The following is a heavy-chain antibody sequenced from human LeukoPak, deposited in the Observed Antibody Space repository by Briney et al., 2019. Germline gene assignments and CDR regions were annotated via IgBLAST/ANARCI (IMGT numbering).Heavy chain of an antibody. J-gene: IGHJ4*02. CDR1: GFFFGDFG. V-gene: IGHV3-21*06. CDR2: ISPGSDFT. CDR3: ARGDSAPYFLPSRLPY. D-gene: IGHD3-22*01. Sequence: PGGSLRLSCAASGFFFGDFGMNWVRRSPGKGLEWVSSISPGSDFTYYADSMKGRFTISRDNAKSSLYLQMNSLRADDTAVYYCARGDSAPYFLPSRLPYWGQGILVTVSS.